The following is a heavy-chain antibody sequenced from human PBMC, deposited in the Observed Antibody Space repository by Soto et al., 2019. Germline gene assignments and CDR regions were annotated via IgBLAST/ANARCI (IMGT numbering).Heavy chain of an antibody. CDR1: GFTFGSYG. J-gene: IGHJ5*02. CDR2: IWYDGSNQ. CDR3: AKDQGTPPSAVSGGWLDR. Sequence: QVQLVESGGDVVQPGRSLRLSCAASGFTFGSYGMHWVRQAPGRGLEWVAIIWYDGSNQKYADSVKGRFTISRDNSANTLYLQMNSLRAEDTAVYYCAKDQGTPPSAVSGGWLDRWGQGTLVIVSP. D-gene: IGHD3-10*01. V-gene: IGHV3-33*06.